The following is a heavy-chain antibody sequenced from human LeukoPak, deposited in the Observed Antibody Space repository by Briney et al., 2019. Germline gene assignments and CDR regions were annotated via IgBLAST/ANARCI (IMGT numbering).Heavy chain of an antibody. CDR3: AREGGGGWYVGAFDI. CDR2: ISYDGSNK. V-gene: IGHV3-30-3*01. Sequence: GGSLRLSCAASGFTFSSYAMHWVRQAPGKGLEWVAVISYDGSNKYYADSVKGRFTISRDNSKNTLYLQMNSLRAEDTAVYYCAREGGGGWYVGAFDIWGQGTMVTVSS. CDR1: GFTFSSYA. D-gene: IGHD6-19*01. J-gene: IGHJ3*02.